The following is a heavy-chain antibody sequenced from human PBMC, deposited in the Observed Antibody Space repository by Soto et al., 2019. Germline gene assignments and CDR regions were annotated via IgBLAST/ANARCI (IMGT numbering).Heavy chain of an antibody. CDR3: ARDGDIAAAGTDYYYYYYMDV. J-gene: IGHJ6*03. CDR1: GFPFSSYS. D-gene: IGHD6-13*01. Sequence: GGSLRLSCAASGFPFSSYSMHWVRQAPGKGLEYVSAISSNGGSTYYANSVKGRFTISRDNSKNALYLQMGSLRAEDMAVYYCARDGDIAAAGTDYYYYYYMDVWGKGTTVTVSS. V-gene: IGHV3-64*01. CDR2: ISSNGGST.